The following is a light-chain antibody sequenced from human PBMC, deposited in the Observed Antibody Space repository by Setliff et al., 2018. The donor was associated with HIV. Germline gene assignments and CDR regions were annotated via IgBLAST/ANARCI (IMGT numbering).Light chain of an antibody. V-gene: IGLV2-23*02. J-gene: IGLJ1*01. CDR1: SSDIGAYNY. CDR3: CSYANINTRV. Sequence: QSALPRPASVSGSPGQSITISCTGSSSDIGAYNYVSWYQQHPGKVPKVIIYDVRKRPSGVSNRFSGSKSGNTASLTISGLQAEDEAAYYCCSYANINTRVFGTGTKVTVL. CDR2: DVR.